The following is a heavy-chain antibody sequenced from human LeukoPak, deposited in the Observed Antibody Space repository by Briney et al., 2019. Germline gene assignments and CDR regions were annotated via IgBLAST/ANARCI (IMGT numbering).Heavy chain of an antibody. V-gene: IGHV4-4*07. CDR3: AGTPNWTYYFDY. CDR2: VYTSGVT. D-gene: IGHD3/OR15-3a*01. Sequence: SETLSLTCSVSDDSINTYYWSWIRQPAGKALEWIGRVYTSGVTHYNPSLKSRVTLSIDTSKNQFSLKLTSVTAADTAVYYCAGTPNWTYYFDYWGQGSLVTVS. J-gene: IGHJ4*02. CDR1: DDSINTYY.